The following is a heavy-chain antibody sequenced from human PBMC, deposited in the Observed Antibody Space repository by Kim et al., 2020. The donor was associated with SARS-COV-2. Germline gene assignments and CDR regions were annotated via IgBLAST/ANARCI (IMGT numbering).Heavy chain of an antibody. V-gene: IGHV3-30-3*01. CDR1: GFTFSSYA. CDR3: ATGEGAALDY. CDR2: ISYDGSNK. D-gene: IGHD6-6*01. J-gene: IGHJ4*02. Sequence: GGSLRLSCAASGFTFSSYAMHWVRQAPGKGLEWVAVISYDGSNKYYADSVKGRFTISRDNSKNTLYLQMNSLRAEDTAVYYCATGEGAALDYWGQGTLVTVSS.